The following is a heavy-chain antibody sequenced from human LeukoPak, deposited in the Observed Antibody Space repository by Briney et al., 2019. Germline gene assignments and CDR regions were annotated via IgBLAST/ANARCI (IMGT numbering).Heavy chain of an antibody. CDR1: GYTFTSYY. Sequence: GASVKVSCKASGYTFTSYYMHWVRQPTGQGLEWMGLMNPNSGNTGYAQKFQGRVTITRNTSISTAYMELSSLRSEDTAVYYCARGDQGVAYAFDIWGQGTMVTVSS. V-gene: IGHV1-8*03. J-gene: IGHJ3*02. CDR2: MNPNSGNT. CDR3: ARGDQGVAYAFDI. D-gene: IGHD2-15*01.